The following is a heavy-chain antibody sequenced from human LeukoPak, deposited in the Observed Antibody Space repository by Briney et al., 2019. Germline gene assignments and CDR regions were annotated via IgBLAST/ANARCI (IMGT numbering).Heavy chain of an antibody. CDR2: IDNTGST. V-gene: IGHV4-39*07. CDR3: ARGVRGQTYGYPDD. CDR1: RGSSSSASYY. Sequence: SVTLSLTCTVSRGSSSSASYYWHWIRQSPGKGLECVGSIDNTGSTYYTPSLKGRATISADTSKNQASLKLNSVTAADTAVYYCARGVRGQTYGYPDDWGRGNPVTVSS. D-gene: IGHD5-18*01. J-gene: IGHJ4*02.